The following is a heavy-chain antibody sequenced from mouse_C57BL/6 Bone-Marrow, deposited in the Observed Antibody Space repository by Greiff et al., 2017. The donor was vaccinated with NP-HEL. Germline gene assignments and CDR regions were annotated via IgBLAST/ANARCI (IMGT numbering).Heavy chain of an antibody. CDR3: TTGGSSPYAMDY. Sequence: VQLQQPGAELVRPGASVKLSCTVSGFNIKDDYMHWVKQRPEQGLEWIGWIDPENGDTEYASKFQGKATIPADTSSNTADLPLSSLTSEDTAVYYCTTGGSSPYAMDYWGQGTSVTVSS. V-gene: IGHV14-4*01. D-gene: IGHD1-1*01. CDR1: GFNIKDDY. J-gene: IGHJ4*01. CDR2: IDPENGDT.